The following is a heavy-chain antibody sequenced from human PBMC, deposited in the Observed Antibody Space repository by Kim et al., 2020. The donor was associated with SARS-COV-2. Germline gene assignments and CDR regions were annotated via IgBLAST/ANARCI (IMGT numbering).Heavy chain of an antibody. V-gene: IGHV3-53*01. CDR2: VYSGGTT. D-gene: IGHD2-2*01. CDR1: GFIVSSSY. Sequence: GGSLRLSCAASGFIVSSSYMSWVRQAPGKGLEWVSVVYSGGTTYYADSVKGRFTISRDNSKNTLYLQMNSLRAEDTAVYYCARVDCSSTSCYVGSRRNWYFNLWGRGALVTVSS. J-gene: IGHJ2*01. CDR3: ARVDCSSTSCYVGSRRNWYFNL.